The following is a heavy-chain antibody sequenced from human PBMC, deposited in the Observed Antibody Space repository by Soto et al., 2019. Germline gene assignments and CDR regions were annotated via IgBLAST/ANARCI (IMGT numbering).Heavy chain of an antibody. CDR1: GFTFSTYW. CDR2: IRSDGSST. D-gene: IGHD4-17*01. J-gene: IGHJ4*02. V-gene: IGHV3-74*01. CDR3: ARDPGVVTTVTTYDKYFDY. Sequence: EVQLVESGGGLVQPGGSLRLSCAASGFTFSTYWMHWVRQAPGKGLVWVSRIRSDGSSTSYADSVKGRFTISRDNAKNTLYLQMNSLRAEYTAVYNCARDPGVVTTVTTYDKYFDYWGQGTLVTVSS.